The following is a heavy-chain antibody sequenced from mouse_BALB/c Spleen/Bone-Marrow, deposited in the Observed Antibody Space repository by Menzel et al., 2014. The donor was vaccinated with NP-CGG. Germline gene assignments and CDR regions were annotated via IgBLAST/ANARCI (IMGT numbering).Heavy chain of an antibody. CDR1: GFAFSSYD. CDR2: ISSGGSYT. J-gene: IGHJ2*01. CDR3: ARPLTGAYFDY. D-gene: IGHD4-1*01. Sequence: EVQGVESGGGLVQPGGSLKLSCAASGFAFSSYDMSWVRQTPEKRLEWVATISSGGSYTYYPDSVKGRFTISRDNARNTLYLQMSSLRSEDTALYYCARPLTGAYFDYWGQGTTLTVSS. V-gene: IGHV5-9*02.